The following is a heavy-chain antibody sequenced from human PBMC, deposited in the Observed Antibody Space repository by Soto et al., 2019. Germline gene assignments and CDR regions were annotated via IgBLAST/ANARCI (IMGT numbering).Heavy chain of an antibody. Sequence: QVQLQESGPGLVKPSQTLSLTCTVSGGSISSGDYYWSWIRQPPGKGLEWIGYIYYSGSTYYNPSLKSRGYISVGPSKDPFPLEVSSVTGAGTAGDFWGRGYYCLGRPDLWGQGTL. CDR1: GGSISSGDYY. CDR3: GRGYYCLGRPDL. V-gene: IGHV4-30-4*01. D-gene: IGHD3-10*01. J-gene: IGHJ4*03. CDR2: IYYSGST.